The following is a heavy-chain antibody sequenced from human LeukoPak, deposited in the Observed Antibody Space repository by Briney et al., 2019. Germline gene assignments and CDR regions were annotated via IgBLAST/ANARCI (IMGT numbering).Heavy chain of an antibody. D-gene: IGHD6-19*01. CDR2: IYHSGST. V-gene: IGHV4-4*02. CDR1: GGSISSSNW. J-gene: IGHJ4*02. CDR3: ARHSSGWYEDDY. Sequence: PSETLSLTCAVSGGSISSSNWWSWVRQPPGKGLGWIGEIYHSGSTNYNPSLKSRVTISVDKSKTQFSLKLSSVTAADTAVYYCARHSSGWYEDDYWGQGTLVTVSS.